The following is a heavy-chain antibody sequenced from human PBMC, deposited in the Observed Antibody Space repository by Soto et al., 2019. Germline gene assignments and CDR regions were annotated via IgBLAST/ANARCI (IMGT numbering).Heavy chain of an antibody. J-gene: IGHJ4*02. D-gene: IGHD1-1*01. CDR2: IYHSGST. CDR1: GYSISSGYY. CDR3: ARALERFALDY. Sequence: KPSETLSLTCAVSGYSISSGYYWGWIRQPPGKGLEWIGSIYHSGSTYYNPSLKSRVTISVDTSKNQFSLKLSSVTAADTAVYYCARALERFALDYWGQGPLVTVSS. V-gene: IGHV4-38-2*01.